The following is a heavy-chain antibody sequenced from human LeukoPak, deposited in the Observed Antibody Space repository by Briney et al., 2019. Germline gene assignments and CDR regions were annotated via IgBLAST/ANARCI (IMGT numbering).Heavy chain of an antibody. CDR3: VRQRPYYYDSSGYYVFDY. CDR2: VFTSGSP. V-gene: IGHV4-4*07. D-gene: IGHD3-22*01. CDR1: GGSISNYY. Sequence: SETLSLTCTVSGGSISNYYWSWIRQPAGKGLEWIGRVFTSGSPNYNPSLKSRVTMSVDTSKNQFSLKLSSVTAADTAVYYCVRQRPYYYDSSGYYVFDYWGQGTLVTVSS. J-gene: IGHJ4*02.